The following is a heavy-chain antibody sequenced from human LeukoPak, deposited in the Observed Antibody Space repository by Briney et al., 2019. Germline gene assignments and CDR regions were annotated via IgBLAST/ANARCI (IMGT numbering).Heavy chain of an antibody. CDR3: ARVAVVPAAPFDY. V-gene: IGHV1-69*13. Sequence: PSASVKVSCKASGGTFSSYAISWVRQAPGQGLEWMGGIIPIFGTANYAQKFQGRVTITADESTSTAYMELSSLRSEDTAVYYCARVAVVPAAPFDYWGQGTLVTVSS. CDR1: GGTFSSYA. J-gene: IGHJ4*02. D-gene: IGHD2-2*01. CDR2: IIPIFGTA.